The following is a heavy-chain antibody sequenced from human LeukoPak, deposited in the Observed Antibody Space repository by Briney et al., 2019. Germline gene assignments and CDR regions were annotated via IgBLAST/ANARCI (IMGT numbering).Heavy chain of an antibody. D-gene: IGHD3-22*01. CDR3: ARQEAGNYYYEGLDY. Sequence: GGSLRLSCVASGFSFSGYAIHWVRQAPGKGLAWVALISYNGGRKDYADSVKGRFTIDRDNSKNTVYLQMNNLRPDDTAIYFCARQEAGNYYYEGLDYWGQGNLVTVSS. CDR1: GFSFSGYA. CDR2: ISYNGGRK. J-gene: IGHJ4*02. V-gene: IGHV3-30*04.